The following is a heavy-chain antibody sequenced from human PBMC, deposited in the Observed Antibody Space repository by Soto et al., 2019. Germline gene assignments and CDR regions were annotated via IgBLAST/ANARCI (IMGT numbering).Heavy chain of an antibody. CDR3: AKMSDFWSGSPTYHFDY. D-gene: IGHD3-3*01. CDR2: ISGSGSST. V-gene: IGHV3-23*01. J-gene: IGHJ4*02. Sequence: PGESLKIACAASGFTFISYAMMWVRQAPGEGLEWVSVISGSGSSTYYADSVKGRFTISRDNSKKTLYVQMNSLRAEDTAVYYCAKMSDFWSGSPTYHFDYWGQGTQVTVSS. CDR1: GFTFISYA.